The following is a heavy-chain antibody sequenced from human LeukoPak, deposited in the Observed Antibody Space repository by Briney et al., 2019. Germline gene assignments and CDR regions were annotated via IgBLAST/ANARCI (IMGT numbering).Heavy chain of an antibody. CDR3: ARPRRDYSSTSCYTGLGFDY. CDR1: GYSFTSYW. CDR2: IYPGDSDT. D-gene: IGHD2-2*02. V-gene: IGHV5-51*01. Sequence: GESLKISCKGSGYSFTSYWIGWVRQMPGKGLEWMGIIYPGDSDTRYSPSFQGQVTISADKSISTAYLQWSSLKASDTAMYYCARPRRDYSSTSCYTGLGFDYWGQGTLVTVSS. J-gene: IGHJ4*02.